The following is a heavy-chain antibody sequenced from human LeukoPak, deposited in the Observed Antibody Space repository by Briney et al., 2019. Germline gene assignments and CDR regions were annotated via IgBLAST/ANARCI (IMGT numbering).Heavy chain of an antibody. Sequence: GGCLRLSCAASGFTLSSYWMSWVRPAAGEGLGWVANIKQDGSEKYYVDSVKGRFTIPRDNAKNSLYLQMNSLRAEDTAVYYCAREGENWAYFDFWGQGTLVTVSS. J-gene: IGHJ4*02. V-gene: IGHV3-7*01. CDR2: IKQDGSEK. D-gene: IGHD7-27*01. CDR3: AREGENWAYFDF. CDR1: GFTLSSYW.